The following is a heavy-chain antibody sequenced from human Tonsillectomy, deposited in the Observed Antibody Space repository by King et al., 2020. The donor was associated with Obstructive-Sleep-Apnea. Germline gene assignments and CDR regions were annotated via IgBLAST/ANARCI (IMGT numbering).Heavy chain of an antibody. CDR2: IRSKTNNYAT. Sequence: VQLVESGGGLVQPGGSLKLSCAASGFIFSDSAMHWVRQASGKGLEWVGRIRSKTNNYATECAASVRGRFTISRDDSSSTAYLQMNSLKTDDTAVYYCTRQVRIVAGTGFDYWGQGILVTVSS. D-gene: IGHD6-19*01. V-gene: IGHV3-73*01. J-gene: IGHJ4*02. CDR1: GFIFSDSA. CDR3: TRQVRIVAGTGFDY.